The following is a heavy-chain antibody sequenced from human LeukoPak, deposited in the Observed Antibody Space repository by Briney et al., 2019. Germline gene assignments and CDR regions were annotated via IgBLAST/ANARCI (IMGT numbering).Heavy chain of an antibody. J-gene: IGHJ4*02. CDR2: IYPDDSDT. CDR1: GYSFTSYW. V-gene: IGHV5-51*01. CDR3: ARRDDSNWYK. Sequence: GESLKISCKGSGYSFTSYWIGWVRQMPGKGLEWMGIIYPDDSDTRYNPSFQGQVTIPADKSISTAYLQWSSLKASDAAMYYCARRDDSNWYKWGQGTLVTVSS. D-gene: IGHD6-13*01.